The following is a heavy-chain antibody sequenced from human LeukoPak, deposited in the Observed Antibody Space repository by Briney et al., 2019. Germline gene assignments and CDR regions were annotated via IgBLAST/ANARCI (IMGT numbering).Heavy chain of an antibody. CDR3: ARDHNYNYNFDY. D-gene: IGHD1-1*01. CDR1: GFTFTSCS. V-gene: IGHV3-48*02. J-gene: IGHJ4*02. Sequence: PGGSLRLSCAVSGFTFTSCSVNWVSQAPGKGLEWVSHFSYTGVQAYADSVKGRFTMSRDIAKNSVYLQMNSLRDEDTAIYYCARDHNYNYNFDYWGQGTLVTVSS. CDR2: FSYTGVQ.